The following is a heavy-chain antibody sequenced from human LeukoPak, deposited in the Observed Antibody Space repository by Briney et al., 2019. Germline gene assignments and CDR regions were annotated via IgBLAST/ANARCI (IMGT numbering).Heavy chain of an antibody. D-gene: IGHD5-24*01. J-gene: IGHJ4*02. CDR1: GFTYISYW. CDR2: IKQEGSEK. V-gene: IGHV3-7*01. CDR3: ARSKRWLPFDY. Sequence: GGPLRLSCAASGFTYISYWMSWLRHAPGKGGEGGANIKQEGSEKYYVDSVKGRFTITRDNAKNSLYLQMNSLRAEDTAVYYCARSKRWLPFDYWGQGTLVTVSS.